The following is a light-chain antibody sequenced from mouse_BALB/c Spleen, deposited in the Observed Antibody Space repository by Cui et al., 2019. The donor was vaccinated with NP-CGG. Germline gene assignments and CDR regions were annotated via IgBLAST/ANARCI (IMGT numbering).Light chain of an antibody. CDR3: ALWYSNHWV. CDR2: GTK. Sequence: QAFVTQESALITSPGETVTLTCRSSTGTVTTSNYANWVQEKPDHLFTGLIGGTKNRAPGVPARFSGSLIGDKAALTITGAQTEDEAIYFCALWYSNHWVFGGGTKLTVL. CDR1: TGTVTTSNY. V-gene: IGLV1*01. J-gene: IGLJ1*01.